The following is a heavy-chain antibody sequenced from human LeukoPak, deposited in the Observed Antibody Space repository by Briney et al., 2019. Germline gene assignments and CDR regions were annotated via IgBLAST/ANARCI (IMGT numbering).Heavy chain of an antibody. J-gene: IGHJ4*02. CDR2: IYYSGTT. CDR1: GGSISSYY. D-gene: IGHD3-10*01. CDR3: ARHYGSGTYPLDY. V-gene: IGHV4-59*08. Sequence: PSETLSLTCTVSGGSISSYYWSWIRQPPGKGLEWIGYIYYSGTTNYNPSLKSRLTISVDTSKNQFSLKLSSVTAADTAVYYCARHYGSGTYPLDYWGQGTLVTVSS.